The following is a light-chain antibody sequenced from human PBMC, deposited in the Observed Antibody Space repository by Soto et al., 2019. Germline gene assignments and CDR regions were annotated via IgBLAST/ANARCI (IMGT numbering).Light chain of an antibody. J-gene: IGKJ1*01. V-gene: IGKV3-20*01. CDR3: QHYGSSGT. CDR2: GAS. CDR1: QSVSNNY. Sequence: EIVLTQSPGTLSLSPGERATLSCRASQSVSNNYLAWYQQKPGQAPRLLIYGASSRATGIPDRFSGSGSGTDFPLTSSRLEHEDFAVYYCQHYGSSGTFGQGTKVEIK.